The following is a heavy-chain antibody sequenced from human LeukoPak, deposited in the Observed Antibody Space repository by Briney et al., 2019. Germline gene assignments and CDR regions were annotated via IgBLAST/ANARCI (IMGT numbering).Heavy chain of an antibody. D-gene: IGHD2-2*01. CDR2: ISYGGST. CDR3: ARQSLVKYQLLLSWFDP. V-gene: IGHV4-39*01. J-gene: IGHJ5*02. CDR1: GGSIGSGTYY. Sequence: SETLSLTCTVSGGSIGSGTYYWAWIRQPPGKGLEWIGSISYGGSTYYNPSLKSRVTISVHTSTNQFSLKLTSGTAADTAVYYCARQSLVKYQLLLSWFDPWGQGTLVTVSS.